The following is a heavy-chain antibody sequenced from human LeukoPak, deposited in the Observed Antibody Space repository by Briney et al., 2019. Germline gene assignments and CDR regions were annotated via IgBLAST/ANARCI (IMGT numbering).Heavy chain of an antibody. CDR3: ARTLYSSGWCPLDYG. D-gene: IGHD6-19*01. J-gene: IGHJ6*01. CDR1: GYSISSGYF. Sequence: SETLSLTCTVSGYSISSGYFWGWVRQPPGKGLECSGNIYHSGCIYYNASLKSRVTISVDKSKNQFYLKLSSVTAADTAVYYCARTLYSSGWCPLDYG. CDR2: IYHSGCI. V-gene: IGHV4-38-2*02.